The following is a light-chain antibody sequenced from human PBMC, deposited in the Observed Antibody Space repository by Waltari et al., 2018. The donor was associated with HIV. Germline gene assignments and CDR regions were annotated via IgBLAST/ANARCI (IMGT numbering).Light chain of an antibody. Sequence: QSVLTQPPSASGTPGQRVTISCSGSSSNIGSNSVNWYQQLPGTAPKLLIYNNKGRPSGVPARFSGSRSGTPASLAISGLQSEDEADYYGAAWDDSLSGRVFGGGTKLTVL. J-gene: IGLJ2*01. V-gene: IGLV1-44*01. CDR3: AAWDDSLSGRV. CDR1: SSNIGSNS. CDR2: NNK.